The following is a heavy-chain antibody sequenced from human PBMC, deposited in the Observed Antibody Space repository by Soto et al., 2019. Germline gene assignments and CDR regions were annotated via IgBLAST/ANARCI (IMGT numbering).Heavy chain of an antibody. CDR2: IDVST. Sequence: LRLSCAASGFTFKSHAMSWVRQAPGRGLEWVSGIDVSTYYADSVKGRFAISRDNSKNTLYLQMNSLRAEDTAVYYCARISTRTAMVTAYWGQGALVTVSS. V-gene: IGHV3-23*01. CDR1: GFTFKSHA. D-gene: IGHD5-18*01. J-gene: IGHJ4*02. CDR3: ARISTRTAMVTAY.